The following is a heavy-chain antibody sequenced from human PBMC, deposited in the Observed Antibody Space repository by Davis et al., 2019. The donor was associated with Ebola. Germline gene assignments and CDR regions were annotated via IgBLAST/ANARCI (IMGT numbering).Heavy chain of an antibody. CDR3: ARGRGSGSYFRFDY. Sequence: MPSETLSLTCTVSGGSISSYYWSWIRQPPGKGLEWIGYIYYSGSTNYNPSLKSRVTISVDTSKNQFSLKLSSVTAADTAVYYCARGRGSGSYFRFDYWGQGTLVTVSS. D-gene: IGHD1-26*01. CDR2: IYYSGST. J-gene: IGHJ4*02. V-gene: IGHV4-59*12. CDR1: GGSISSYY.